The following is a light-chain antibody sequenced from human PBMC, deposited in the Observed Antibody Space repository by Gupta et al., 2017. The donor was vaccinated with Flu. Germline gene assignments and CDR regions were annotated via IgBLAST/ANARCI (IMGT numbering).Light chain of an antibody. CDR3: LPYTNTSHVV. J-gene: IGLJ2*01. Sequence: SSDVGGYDYVSWYQQHPGKAPKLMIYEVTNRPSGVSNRYSGSKSGNTASLTISGLQAEDEAAYYSLPYTNTSHVVIGGGTKLDVL. V-gene: IGLV2-14*01. CDR1: SSDVGGYDY. CDR2: EVT.